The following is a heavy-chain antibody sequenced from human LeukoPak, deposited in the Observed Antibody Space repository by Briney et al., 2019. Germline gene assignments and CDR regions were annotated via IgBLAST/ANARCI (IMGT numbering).Heavy chain of an antibody. J-gene: IGHJ4*02. CDR3: SRIYDSSGYMDY. V-gene: IGHV3-23*01. CDR1: GFTFSSYG. D-gene: IGHD3-22*01. Sequence: GGSLRLSCAASGFTFSSYGMSWVRQAPGKGLEWVSAISGSGGSTYYADSVKGRFTISRDNSKNTLYLQMNSLRAEYTAVYYCSRIYDSSGYMDYWGQGTLVTVSS. CDR2: ISGSGGST.